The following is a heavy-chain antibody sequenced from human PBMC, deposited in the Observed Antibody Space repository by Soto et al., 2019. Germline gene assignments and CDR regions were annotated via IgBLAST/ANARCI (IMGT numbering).Heavy chain of an antibody. Sequence: PSETLSLTFAVYDGSFTGFHWTWIRRPPGKGLEWIGEIKHSGSTNYNPSLTRRVTISVDTSKNQFSLKLRSVTAADTAVYYCARVGGVAARTFDYWGQGTLVTVSS. CDR1: DGSFTGFH. D-gene: IGHD6-6*01. CDR2: IKHSGST. CDR3: ARVGGVAARTFDY. J-gene: IGHJ4*02. V-gene: IGHV4-34*01.